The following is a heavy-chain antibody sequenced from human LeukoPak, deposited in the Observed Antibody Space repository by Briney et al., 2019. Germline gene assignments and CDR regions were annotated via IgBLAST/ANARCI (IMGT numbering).Heavy chain of an antibody. J-gene: IGHJ4*02. Sequence: SETLSLTCTVSGGSINSDTYYWTWIRQPAGKGLEWIGRIYTTGGPSYNPSLKSRVTMSIDTSKNQFSLKLSSVTAADTAVYYCARDGRGAEVDFWGQGTLVTVSS. V-gene: IGHV4-61*02. D-gene: IGHD3-10*01. CDR2: IYTTGGP. CDR1: GGSINSDTYY. CDR3: ARDGRGAEVDF.